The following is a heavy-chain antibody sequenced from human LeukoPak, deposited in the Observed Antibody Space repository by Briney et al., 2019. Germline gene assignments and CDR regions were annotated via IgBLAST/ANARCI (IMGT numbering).Heavy chain of an antibody. J-gene: IGHJ4*02. V-gene: IGHV1-69*13. CDR2: IIPIFGTA. CDR3: ARAFWSGYYEGYFDC. D-gene: IGHD3-3*01. CDR1: GGTFSSYA. Sequence: ASVKVSCKASGGTFSSYAISWVRQAPGQGLEWMGGIIPIFGTANYAQKFQGRVTITADESTSTAYMELSSLRSEDTAVYYCARAFWSGYYEGYFDCWGQGTLVTVSS.